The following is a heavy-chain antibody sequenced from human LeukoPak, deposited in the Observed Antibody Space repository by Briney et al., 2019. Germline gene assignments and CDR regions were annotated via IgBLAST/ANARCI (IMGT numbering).Heavy chain of an antibody. J-gene: IGHJ6*03. CDR1: GYTFTSYY. Sequence: ASVKVSCKASGYTFTSYYMHWVRQAPGQGLEWMGIINPSGGSTSYAQKFQGRVTMTRDTSTSTVYMELSSLRSDDTAVYYCARDPTVAGEAYYYMDVWGKGTTVTVSS. CDR2: INPSGGST. V-gene: IGHV1-46*01. CDR3: ARDPTVAGEAYYYMDV. D-gene: IGHD6-19*01.